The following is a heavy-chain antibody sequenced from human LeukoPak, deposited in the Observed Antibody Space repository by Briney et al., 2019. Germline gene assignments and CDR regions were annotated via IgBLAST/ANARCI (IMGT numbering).Heavy chain of an antibody. CDR3: ARGGHGCSSASCSRLGYGLDV. Sequence: PGGSLRLSCTASGFTLSGFWMSWVRQAPGKGLEWVGNIKDDGGEKYYVDSVKGRFIISRDIAENSLYLQMNSLRDEDTAVYYCARGGHGCSSASCSRLGYGLDVWGQGTAVTVSS. D-gene: IGHD2-2*01. CDR2: IKDDGGEK. V-gene: IGHV3-7*04. J-gene: IGHJ6*02. CDR1: GFTLSGFW.